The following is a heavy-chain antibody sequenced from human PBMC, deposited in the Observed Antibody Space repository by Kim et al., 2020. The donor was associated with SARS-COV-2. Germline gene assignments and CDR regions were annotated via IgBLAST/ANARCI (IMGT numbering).Heavy chain of an antibody. CDR2: INTNTGNP. CDR1: GYTFTSYA. D-gene: IGHD6-19*01. CDR3: AEAYSSGWDGYYYYYGMDV. Sequence: ASVKVSCKASGYTFTSYAMNWVRQAPGQGLEWMGWINTNTGNPTYAQGFTGRFVFSLDTSVSTAYLQISSLKAEDTAVYYCAEAYSSGWDGYYYYYGMDVWGQGTTVTVSS. V-gene: IGHV7-4-1*02. J-gene: IGHJ6*02.